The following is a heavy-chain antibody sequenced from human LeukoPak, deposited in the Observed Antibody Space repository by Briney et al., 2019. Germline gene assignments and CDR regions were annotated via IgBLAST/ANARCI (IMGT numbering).Heavy chain of an antibody. CDR1: GGSISSGGYY. D-gene: IGHD6-13*01. CDR2: IYYSGST. V-gene: IGHV4-31*03. Sequence: SETLSLTCTVSGGSISSGGYYWSWIRQHPGKGLEWIGYIYYSGSTYYNPSLKSRVTISVDTSKNQFSLKLSSVTAADTAVYYCARWAQQLYYFDQWGQGTLVTFSS. J-gene: IGHJ4*02. CDR3: ARWAQQLYYFDQ.